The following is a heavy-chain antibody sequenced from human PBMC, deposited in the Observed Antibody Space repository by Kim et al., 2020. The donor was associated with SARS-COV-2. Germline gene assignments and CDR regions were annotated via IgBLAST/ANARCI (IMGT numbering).Heavy chain of an antibody. V-gene: IGHV3-21*01. J-gene: IGHJ4*02. Sequence: GGSLRLSCAASGFTFSSYSMNWVRQAPGKGLEWVSSISSSSSYIYYADSVKGRFTISRDNAKNSLYLQMNSLRAEDTAVYYCASAEHTAMVFDYWGQGTLVTVSS. D-gene: IGHD5-18*01. CDR1: GFTFSSYS. CDR2: ISSSSSYI. CDR3: ASAEHTAMVFDY.